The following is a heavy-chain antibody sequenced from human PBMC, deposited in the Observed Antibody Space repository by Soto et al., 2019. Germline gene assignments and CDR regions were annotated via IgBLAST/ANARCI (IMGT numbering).Heavy chain of an antibody. D-gene: IGHD2-2*01. CDR2: IWYDGSNK. Sequence: GGSLRLSCAASGFTFSSYGMHWVRQAPGKGLEWVAVIWYDGSNKYYADSVKGRFTISRDNSKNTLYLQMNSLRAEDTAVYYCARDRFEESAAAAFDYWSQGTLVTVSS. J-gene: IGHJ4*02. CDR3: ARDRFEESAAAAFDY. CDR1: GFTFSSYG. V-gene: IGHV3-33*01.